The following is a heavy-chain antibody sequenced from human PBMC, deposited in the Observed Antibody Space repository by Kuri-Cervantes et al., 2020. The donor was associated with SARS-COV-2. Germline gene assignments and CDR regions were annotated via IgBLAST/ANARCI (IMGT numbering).Heavy chain of an antibody. Sequence: ASVKVSCKASGYTFTGYYMHWVRQAPGQGLEWMGGIIPIYGTANSAQKFQGRVTMTRDTSTSTVYMELSSLRSEDTAVYYCARGPRGSYDFWSGYYHNSDYWGQGTLVTVSS. CDR1: GYTFTGYY. CDR2: IIPIYGTA. CDR3: ARGPRGSYDFWSGYYHNSDY. D-gene: IGHD3-3*01. J-gene: IGHJ4*02. V-gene: IGHV1-46*01.